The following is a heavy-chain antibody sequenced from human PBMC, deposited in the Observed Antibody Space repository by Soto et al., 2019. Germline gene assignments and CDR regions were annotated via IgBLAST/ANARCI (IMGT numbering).Heavy chain of an antibody. CDR1: GDSINNGAYY. D-gene: IGHD3-10*01. CDR2: IYYSGST. V-gene: IGHV4-30-4*08. J-gene: IGHJ4*01. Sequence: SETLSLTCSVSGDSINNGAYYWNWIRQHPDKRLEWIGYIYYSGSTFYAPSLRSRVTISVDTSKNQISLKLDSVTAADTAVYYCASIWFGDFDYWGHGTLVTVSS. CDR3: ASIWFGDFDY.